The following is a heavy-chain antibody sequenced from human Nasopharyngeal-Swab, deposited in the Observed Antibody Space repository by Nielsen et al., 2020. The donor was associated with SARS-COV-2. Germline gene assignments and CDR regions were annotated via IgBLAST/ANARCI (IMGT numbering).Heavy chain of an antibody. D-gene: IGHD3-10*01. J-gene: IGHJ5*02. V-gene: IGHV3-30-3*01. CDR3: ARGPSDHYYGSGSYDWFDP. CDR2: ISYDGSNN. Sequence: VRQAPGKGLEWVAVISYDGSNNDYADSVKGRFSISRDNSKNALYLQMNSLRAEDTAVYYCARGPSDHYYGSGSYDWFDPWGQRTLVTVSS.